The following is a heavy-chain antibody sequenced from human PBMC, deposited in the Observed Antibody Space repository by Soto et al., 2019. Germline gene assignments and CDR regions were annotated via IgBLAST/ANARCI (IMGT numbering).Heavy chain of an antibody. Sequence: ASVKFSCKASGYTFTSYYIHWLRQAPGQGLEWMGWINPITGGTNYAPKFQGRVTMTRDTSITTAYMELSRLRSDDTAVYYCARNYYDTSDRDYLDYWGQGTPLTVSS. CDR1: GYTFTSYY. CDR3: ARNYYDTSDRDYLDY. D-gene: IGHD3-22*01. CDR2: INPITGGT. J-gene: IGHJ4*02. V-gene: IGHV1-2*02.